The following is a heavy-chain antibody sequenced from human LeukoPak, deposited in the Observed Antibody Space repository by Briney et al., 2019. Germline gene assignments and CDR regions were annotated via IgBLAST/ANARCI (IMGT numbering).Heavy chain of an antibody. CDR1: GFTFSSYA. J-gene: IGHJ3*02. Sequence: PGGSLRLSCSASGFTFSSYAMHWVRQAPGKGLEYVSGISINGGSTDYADSVKGRFTISRDNSKNTVYLQMSSLRAEDTAVYYCVKESRVVRGVIMDAFDMWGQGTRVSVSS. V-gene: IGHV3-64D*06. D-gene: IGHD3-10*01. CDR3: VKESRVVRGVIMDAFDM. CDR2: ISINGGST.